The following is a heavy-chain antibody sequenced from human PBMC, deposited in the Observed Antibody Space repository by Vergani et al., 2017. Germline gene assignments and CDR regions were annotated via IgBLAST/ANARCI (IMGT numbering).Heavy chain of an antibody. CDR1: GYTFTDHY. CDR2: VDPEDGET. V-gene: IGHV1-69-2*01. J-gene: IGHJ4*02. Sequence: EVQLVQSGAEVKKPGATMKISCKVSGYTFTDHYMHWVKQAPGKGLEWMGLVDPEDGETIYAEKFKGRVTIAADTSTDTAHLELSSLRSEDTAVYYCARGAEYYYDSSPFDYWGQGTLVTVSS. D-gene: IGHD3-22*01. CDR3: ARGAEYYYDSSPFDY.